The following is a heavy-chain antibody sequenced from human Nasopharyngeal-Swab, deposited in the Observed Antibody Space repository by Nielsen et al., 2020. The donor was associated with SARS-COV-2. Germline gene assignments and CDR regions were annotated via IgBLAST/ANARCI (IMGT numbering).Heavy chain of an antibody. J-gene: IGHJ4*02. D-gene: IGHD4-17*01. Sequence: GGSLRPSCAASGFTLSSYGVSWVRQAPGKGLEWVSIIFSTGSPIYYADSVKGRFTISRDNSRNTLYLQMNSLRAEDTAVYYCAKMARTMTKYYFDYWGQGALVTGSS. CDR3: AKMARTMTKYYFDY. V-gene: IGHV3-23*03. CDR2: IFSTGSPI. CDR1: GFTLSSYG.